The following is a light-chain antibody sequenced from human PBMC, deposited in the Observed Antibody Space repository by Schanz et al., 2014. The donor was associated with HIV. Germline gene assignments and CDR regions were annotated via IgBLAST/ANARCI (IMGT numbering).Light chain of an antibody. J-gene: IGKJ3*01. Sequence: ETVLTQSPGSLSLSPGERATLSCRASQTVSSSYVVWYQQKLGQAPRLLIYDASNRATGIPARFSGSGSGTDFTLTISRVEPEDFAVYYCQQRSNWPPFTFGPGTKVDIK. V-gene: IGKV3D-20*02. CDR2: DAS. CDR1: QTVSSSY. CDR3: QQRSNWPPFT.